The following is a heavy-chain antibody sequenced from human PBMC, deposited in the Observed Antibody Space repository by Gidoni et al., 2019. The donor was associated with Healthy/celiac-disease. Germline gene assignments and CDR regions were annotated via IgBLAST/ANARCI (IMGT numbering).Heavy chain of an antibody. Sequence: EVQLVETGGGLIQPGGSLRLSCAASGFTVSSNYMSWVRQAPGKGLEWVSVIFGGGSQYYPDSVKGRFTISRDNSKNTLYLQMNSLRAEDTAVYYCASSIGWGYFDYWGQGTLVTVSS. D-gene: IGHD1-26*01. V-gene: IGHV3-53*02. CDR1: GFTVSSNY. CDR3: ASSIGWGYFDY. CDR2: IFGGGSQ. J-gene: IGHJ4*02.